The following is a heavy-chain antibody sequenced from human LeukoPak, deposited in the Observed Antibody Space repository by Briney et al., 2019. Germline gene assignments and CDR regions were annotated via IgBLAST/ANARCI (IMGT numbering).Heavy chain of an antibody. Sequence: GGPLSFPVTTAGSTFSSYNMNWVRQAQGKGLKWASSIGIRNNYMYYADSVKGRFTISRDIAKNALYLQMNSLRVEDTAVYYCARGPFSGYHYYFDYWGQGTLVTVSS. CDR2: IGIRNNYM. D-gene: IGHD3-22*01. V-gene: IGHV3-21*01. CDR3: ARGPFSGYHYYFDY. J-gene: IGHJ4*02. CDR1: GSTFSSYN.